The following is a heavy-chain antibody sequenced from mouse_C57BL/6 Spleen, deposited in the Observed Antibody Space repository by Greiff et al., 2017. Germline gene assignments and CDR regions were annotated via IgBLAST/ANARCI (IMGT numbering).Heavy chain of an antibody. CDR1: GYTFTSYG. J-gene: IGHJ4*01. CDR2: IYPRSGNT. D-gene: IGHD3-2*02. Sequence: VQLQQSGAELARPGASVKLSCKASGYTFTSYGISWVKQRTGQGLEWIGEIYPRSGNTYYNEKFKGKATLTADKSSSTAYMELRSLTSEDSAVYYCARDSSCYGYYAMDYWGQGTSVTVSS. V-gene: IGHV1-81*01. CDR3: ARDSSCYGYYAMDY.